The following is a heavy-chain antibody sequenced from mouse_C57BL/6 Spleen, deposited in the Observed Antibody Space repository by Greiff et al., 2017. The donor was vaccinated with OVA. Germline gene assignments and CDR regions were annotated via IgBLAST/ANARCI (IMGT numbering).Heavy chain of an antibody. V-gene: IGHV2-5*01. J-gene: IGHJ1*03. Sequence: QVQLQQSGPGLVQPSQSLSITCTVSGFSLTSYGVHWVRQSPGKGLEWLGVIWRGGSTDYNAAFMSRLSITKDNSKSQVIFKMNSLQSDDTAIYYGAKTGGYYDYWYFDVWGTGTTVTVSS. D-gene: IGHD2-3*01. CDR1: GFSLTSYG. CDR3: AKTGGYYDYWYFDV. CDR2: IWRGGST.